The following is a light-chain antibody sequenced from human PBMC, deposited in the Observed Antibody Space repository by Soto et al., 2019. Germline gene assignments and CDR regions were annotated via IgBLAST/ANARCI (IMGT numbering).Light chain of an antibody. CDR1: QSVSSN. Sequence: EIVMTQSPATLSLSPGERATLSCRASQSVSSNLAWYQQKPGQAPRLLIYGASTRATGITARFSSSGSGTEFTLTISSLQSEDFAVYYCQQYFNWPPYTFGQGTKLEI. CDR2: GAS. J-gene: IGKJ2*01. V-gene: IGKV3-15*01. CDR3: QQYFNWPPYT.